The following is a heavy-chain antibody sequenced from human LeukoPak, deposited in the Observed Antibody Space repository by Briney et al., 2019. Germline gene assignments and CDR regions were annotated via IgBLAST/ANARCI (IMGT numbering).Heavy chain of an antibody. CDR3: AKDRDYGGNFDY. J-gene: IGHJ4*02. CDR1: GFTFSSDA. Sequence: GGSLRLSCAASGFTFSSDAMSWVRQAPGKGLEWVSVISGGGGTTYYSDSVKGRFTISRDNSKNTLYLQMNSLRAEDTAVYYCAKDRDYGGNFDYWGQGTLVTVSS. CDR2: ISGGGGTT. D-gene: IGHD4-23*01. V-gene: IGHV3-23*01.